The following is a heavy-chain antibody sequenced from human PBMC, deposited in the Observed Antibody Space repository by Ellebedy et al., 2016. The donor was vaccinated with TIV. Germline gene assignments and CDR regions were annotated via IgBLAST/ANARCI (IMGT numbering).Heavy chain of an antibody. J-gene: IGHJ6*02. CDR3: ARGVKGIAAAGIRMDV. V-gene: IGHV3-74*01. CDR2: INSDGSST. CDR1: GFTFSSYW. D-gene: IGHD6-13*01. Sequence: GESLKISXAASGFTFSSYWMHWVRQAPGKGLVWVSRINSDGSSTNYADSVKGRFTISRDNSKNTLYLQMNSLRAEDTAVYYCARGVKGIAAAGIRMDVWGQGTTVTVSS.